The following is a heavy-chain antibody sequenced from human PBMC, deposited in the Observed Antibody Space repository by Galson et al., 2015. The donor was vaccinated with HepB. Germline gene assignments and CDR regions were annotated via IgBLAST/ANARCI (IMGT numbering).Heavy chain of an antibody. CDR2: INPNSGGT. CDR1: GYTFTGYY. Sequence: SVKVSCKASGYTFTGYYMHWVRQAPGQGLEWMGWINPNSGGTNYAQKFQGWVTMTRDTSISTAYMELSRLRSDDTAVYYCARALLEKWLVPRYYYYYYGMDVWGQGTTVTVSS. CDR3: ARALLEKWLVPRYYYYYYGMDV. D-gene: IGHD6-19*01. J-gene: IGHJ6*02. V-gene: IGHV1-2*04.